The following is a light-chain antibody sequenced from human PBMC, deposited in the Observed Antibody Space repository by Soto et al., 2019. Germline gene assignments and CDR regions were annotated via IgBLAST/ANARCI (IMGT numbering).Light chain of an antibody. V-gene: IGLV2-8*01. CDR1: SSDVGDYKY. CDR3: SSYAGSNNLI. J-gene: IGLJ2*01. Sequence: QSALTQPPSASGSSGQSVSISCTGTSSDVGDYKYVSWYQQHPGKAPKLMIYEVSKRPSGVPDRCSGSKSGNTASLTVSGLQAEDEADYNCSSYAGSNNLIFGGGTKLTVL. CDR2: EVS.